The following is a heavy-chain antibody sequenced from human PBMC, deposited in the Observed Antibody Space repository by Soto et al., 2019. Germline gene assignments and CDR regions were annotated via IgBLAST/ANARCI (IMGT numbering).Heavy chain of an antibody. J-gene: IGHJ6*01. CDR3: ARDPGFGVWNGMYV. V-gene: IGHV3-33*01. CDR1: GFTFINYA. CDR2: IWHDGSSK. D-gene: IGHD3-10*01. Sequence: QVQLVESGGGVVQPGRSLRLSCAASGFTFINYAMHWVRQTPGKGLEWVAVIWHDGSSKYYADSVKGRFTISRDNSKNTLYLQMDSLRVEDTTVYHCARDPGFGVWNGMYVWGQGTTVTVSS.